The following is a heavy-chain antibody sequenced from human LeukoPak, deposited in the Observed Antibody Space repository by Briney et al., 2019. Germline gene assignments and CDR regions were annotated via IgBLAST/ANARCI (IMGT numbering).Heavy chain of an antibody. CDR2: INKDGSEE. CDR1: GFTLNSYL. D-gene: IGHD1-14*01. Sequence: PGGSLRLSCAASGFTLNSYLMSWVRQAPGGGLEWVANINKDGSEENYLDSVKGRFTVSRDNAKNSLNLQMNSLRGEDTAVYYWACRNPNRNVLDLGAQGTMVT. CDR3: ACRNPNRNVLDL. V-gene: IGHV3-7*01. J-gene: IGHJ3*01.